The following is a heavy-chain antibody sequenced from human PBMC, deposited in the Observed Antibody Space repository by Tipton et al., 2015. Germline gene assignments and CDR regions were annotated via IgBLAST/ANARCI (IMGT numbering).Heavy chain of an antibody. J-gene: IGHJ4*02. D-gene: IGHD3-10*01. CDR3: ARGRGRRVFDY. CDR1: SDSISKYY. V-gene: IGHV4-59*12. Sequence: TLSLTCSVSSDSISKYYWSWIRQPPGKELEWIGYIQYSGSTNYNPSLKSRVTISVDTSKSQFFLKLTSVIAADTAVYFCARGRGRRVFDYWGQGTLVTVSS. CDR2: IQYSGST.